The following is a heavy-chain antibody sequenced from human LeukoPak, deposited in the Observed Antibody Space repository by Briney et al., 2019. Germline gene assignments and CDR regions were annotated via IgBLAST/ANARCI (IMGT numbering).Heavy chain of an antibody. CDR3: ARPTGYSGSYYRTTTASNWFDP. V-gene: IGHV4-39*01. CDR2: IYYSGST. Sequence: PSETLSLTCAVYGGSFSGYYWGWIRQPPGKGLEWIGSIYYSGSTYYNPSLKSRVTISVDTSKNQFSLKLSSVTAADTAVYYCARPTGYSGSYYRTTTASNWFDPWGQGTLVTVSS. D-gene: IGHD1-26*01. J-gene: IGHJ5*02. CDR1: GGSFSGYY.